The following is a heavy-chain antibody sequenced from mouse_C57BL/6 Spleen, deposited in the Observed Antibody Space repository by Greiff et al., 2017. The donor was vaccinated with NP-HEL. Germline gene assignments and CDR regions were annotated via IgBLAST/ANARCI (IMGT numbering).Heavy chain of an antibody. J-gene: IGHJ3*01. Sequence: EVQLQQSGAELVRPGASVKLSCTASGFNIKDYYMHWVKQRPEQGLEWIGRIDPEDGDTEYAPKFQGKATMTADTSSNTADLQLSSLTSEDTAVYYCTWGSSGYVAYWGQGTLVTVSA. CDR1: GFNIKDYY. CDR2: IDPEDGDT. D-gene: IGHD3-2*02. V-gene: IGHV14-1*01. CDR3: TWGSSGYVAY.